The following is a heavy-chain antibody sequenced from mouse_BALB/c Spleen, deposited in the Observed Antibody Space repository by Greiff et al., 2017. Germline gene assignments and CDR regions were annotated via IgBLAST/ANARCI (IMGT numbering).Heavy chain of an antibody. V-gene: IGHV14-1*01. Sequence: VQLQQSGAELVKPGASVKLSCTASGFNIKDSYMHWVKQRPEQGLEWIGRIDPANGDTEYAPKFQGKATMTADTSSNTAYLQLSSLTSEDTAVYYCTAPYGYLAMDYWGQGTSVTVSS. D-gene: IGHD2-14*01. CDR2: IDPANGDT. CDR3: TAPYGYLAMDY. CDR1: GFNIKDSY. J-gene: IGHJ4*01.